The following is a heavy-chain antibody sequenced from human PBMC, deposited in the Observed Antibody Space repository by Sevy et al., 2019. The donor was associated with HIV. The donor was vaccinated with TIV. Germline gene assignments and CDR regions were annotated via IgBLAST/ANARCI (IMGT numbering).Heavy chain of an antibody. V-gene: IGHV3-7*01. CDR1: GISISSHW. J-gene: IGHJ6*02. Sequence: GGSLRLSCVGAGISISSHWMNWVRQSPGKGLEWVANINQDGSEIYYVGSVKGRFTISRDNARNSGYLQMHSLSVEDSGVYYCARRMGVWGQGTTVTVSS. CDR2: INQDGSEI. CDR3: ARRMGV.